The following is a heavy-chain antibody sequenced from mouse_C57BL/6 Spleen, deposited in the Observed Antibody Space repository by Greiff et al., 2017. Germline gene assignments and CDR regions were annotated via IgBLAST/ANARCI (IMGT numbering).Heavy chain of an antibody. CDR3: ARPLRGGFDY. J-gene: IGHJ2*01. CDR1: GYTFTSYW. Sequence: QVQLQQPGAELVRPGTSVKLSCKASGYTFTSYWMHWVKQRPGQGLEWIGVIDPSDSYTNYNQKFKGKATLTVDTSSSTAYMQLSSLTSEDSAVXYCARPLRGGFDYWGQGTTLTVSS. D-gene: IGHD3-2*02. V-gene: IGHV1-59*01. CDR2: IDPSDSYT.